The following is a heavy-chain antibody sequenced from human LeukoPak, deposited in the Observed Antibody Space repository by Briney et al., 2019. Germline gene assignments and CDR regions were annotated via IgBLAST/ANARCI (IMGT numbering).Heavy chain of an antibody. Sequence: SETLSLXCTVSGGSISSYYWSWIRQPPGKGLEWIGYIYYSGSTNYNPSLKSRVTISVDTSKNQFSLKLSSVTAADTAVYYCARDKLGYCSSTSCYRGFDPWGQGTLVTVSS. CDR2: IYYSGST. CDR3: ARDKLGYCSSTSCYRGFDP. J-gene: IGHJ5*02. D-gene: IGHD2-2*02. V-gene: IGHV4-59*01. CDR1: GGSISSYY.